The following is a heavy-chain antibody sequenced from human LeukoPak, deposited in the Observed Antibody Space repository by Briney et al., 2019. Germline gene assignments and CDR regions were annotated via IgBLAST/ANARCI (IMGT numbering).Heavy chain of an antibody. CDR2: ISGDETYT. CDR1: GFTFSSDF. V-gene: IGHV3-74*01. J-gene: IGHJ3*02. CDR3: VREDNAFNI. Sequence: HPGGSLRLSCVASGFTFSSDFMHWIRQAPGEGLMWVSQISGDETYTNYADSVKGRFTISRDNAKNTLYLQMNSLRAEDTAIYYCVREDNAFNIWGQGTLVTVSS.